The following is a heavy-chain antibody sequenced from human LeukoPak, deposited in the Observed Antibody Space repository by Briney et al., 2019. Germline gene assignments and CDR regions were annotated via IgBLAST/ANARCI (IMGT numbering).Heavy chain of an antibody. CDR3: AREYSSTWYAGRGLFDY. CDR2: ISSSGSTI. Sequence: GGSLRLSCAASGFTFSNYGMNWVRQAPGKGLEWLSYISSSGSTINYADSVKGRVTISRDNAKNSLYLQMNSLRAEDTAIYYCAREYSSTWYAGRGLFDYWGQGTLVTVPS. J-gene: IGHJ4*02. D-gene: IGHD6-13*01. CDR1: GFTFSNYG. V-gene: IGHV3-48*03.